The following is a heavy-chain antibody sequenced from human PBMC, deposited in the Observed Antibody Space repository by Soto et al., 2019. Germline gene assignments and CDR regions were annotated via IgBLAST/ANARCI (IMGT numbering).Heavy chain of an antibody. CDR1: GGTFTTHA. J-gene: IGHJ3*02. V-gene: IGHV1-69*13. CDR3: ARGTVVVTDSRLGSFHN. D-gene: IGHD3-22*01. CDR2: IIPIFGTA. Sequence: SVKVSCKASGGTFTTHAINWVRQAPGQGLEWMGGIIPIFGTANYAQRFQGRVTITADESTSTAYMELSSLRSADTAVYYCARGTVVVTDSRLGSFHNWGQGSMVTVSS.